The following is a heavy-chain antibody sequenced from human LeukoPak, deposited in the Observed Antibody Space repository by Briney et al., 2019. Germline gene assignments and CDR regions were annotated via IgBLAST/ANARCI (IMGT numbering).Heavy chain of an antibody. Sequence: ASVKVSCKVSGYTFTDYYMHWVQQAPGKGLEWMGLIDPEDGETIYAEKFQGRVTITADTSTDTAYMELSSLRSEDTAVYYCATPGGTGRNSHRYFDYWGQGTLVTVSS. CDR3: ATPGGTGRNSHRYFDY. CDR1: GYTFTDYY. V-gene: IGHV1-69-2*01. CDR2: IDPEDGET. D-gene: IGHD1-7*01. J-gene: IGHJ4*02.